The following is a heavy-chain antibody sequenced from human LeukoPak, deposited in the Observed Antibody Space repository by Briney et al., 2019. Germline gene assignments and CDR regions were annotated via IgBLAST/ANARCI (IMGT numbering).Heavy chain of an antibody. D-gene: IGHD3-10*01. CDR1: GGSISSSDYY. V-gene: IGHV4-39*01. CDR3: ASYMVRGPYHFDY. CDR2: IYYSGTT. Sequence: SETLSLTCTVSGGSISSSDYYWAWLRQPPGKGLEWLGSIYYSGTTYYKPSLKSRVTISVDTSKNQFSLKLSSVTAADTAVYYCASYMVRGPYHFDYWGQGTLVSVSS. J-gene: IGHJ4*02.